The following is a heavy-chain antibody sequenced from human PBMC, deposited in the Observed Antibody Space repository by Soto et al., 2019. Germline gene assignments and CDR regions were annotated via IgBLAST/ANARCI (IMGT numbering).Heavy chain of an antibody. J-gene: IGHJ3*01. CDR1: GYTFTSYD. V-gene: IGHV1-8*01. CDR2: MNPNSGNT. CDR3: ARGRKWIPDAFDF. D-gene: IGHD2-2*03. Sequence: ASVKVSCKASGYTFTSYDINWVRQATGQGLGWMGWMNPNSGNTGYAQKFQGRVTMTRNTSISTAYMELSSLRSEDTAVYYCARGRKWIPDAFDFWGQGTMVTVSS.